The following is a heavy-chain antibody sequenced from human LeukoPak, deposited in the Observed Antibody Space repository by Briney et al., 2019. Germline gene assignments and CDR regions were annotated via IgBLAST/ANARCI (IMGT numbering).Heavy chain of an antibody. CDR3: ASGTSNHLLDF. Sequence: SGTLSLTCIVSGASIGGKYWCWIRQAAGKGREWIGRMYGSGNINYNPSLQSRVTMSVDTSKNQFSLQLPSVTAADTAVYYCASGTSNHLLDFWGQGTLVTVSS. CDR1: GASIGGKY. V-gene: IGHV4-4*07. J-gene: IGHJ4*02. CDR2: MYGSGNI.